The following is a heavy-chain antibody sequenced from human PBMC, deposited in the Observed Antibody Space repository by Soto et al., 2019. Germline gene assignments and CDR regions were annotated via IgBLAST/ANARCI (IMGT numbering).Heavy chain of an antibody. D-gene: IGHD6-13*01. CDR2: ISSSSSYI. J-gene: IGHJ6*02. V-gene: IGHV3-21*01. Sequence: EVQLVESGGGLVQPGRSLRLSCAASGFTFDDYAMHWVRQAPGKGLEWVSSISSSSSYIYYADSVKGRFTISRDNAKNSLYLQMNSLRAEDTAVYYCARSLNSRLYYYYGMDVWGQGTTVTVSS. CDR3: ARSLNSRLYYYYGMDV. CDR1: GFTFDDYA.